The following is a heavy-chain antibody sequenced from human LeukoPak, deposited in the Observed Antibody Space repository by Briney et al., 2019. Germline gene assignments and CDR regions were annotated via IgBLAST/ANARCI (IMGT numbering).Heavy chain of an antibody. CDR3: ARGRRSSSWPYNWFDP. CDR1: GYTFTSYD. J-gene: IGHJ5*02. V-gene: IGHV1-8*01. Sequence: ASVKVSCKASGYTFTSYDINWVRQAPGQGLEWMGWMNPNSGNTGYAQKFQGRVTMTRNTSISTAYMELSSLRSEDTAVYYCARGRRSSSWPYNWFDPWGQGTLVTVSS. CDR2: MNPNSGNT. D-gene: IGHD6-13*01.